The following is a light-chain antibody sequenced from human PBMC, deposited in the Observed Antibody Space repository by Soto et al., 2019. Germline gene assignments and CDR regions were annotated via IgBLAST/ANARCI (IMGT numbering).Light chain of an antibody. CDR2: GAS. V-gene: IGKV3-20*01. CDR1: QRVSSNY. J-gene: IGKJ2*01. CDR3: QQYGNSPYT. Sequence: EIVLTQSPGTLSLSPGDRATLSCRASQRVSSNYLAWYQQRPGQAPRLLIYGASSRATGIPDRFSGSGSGTDFTLTINRLEPEDFAVYYCQQYGNSPYTFGQGTKLEI.